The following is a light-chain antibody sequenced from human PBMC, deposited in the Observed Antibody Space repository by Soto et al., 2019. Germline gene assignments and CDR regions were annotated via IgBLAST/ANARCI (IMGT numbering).Light chain of an antibody. J-gene: IGKJ4*01. Sequence: DIVMTQSPDSLAVSLGERATINCKSSQSVLYSSNNKNYLAWYQQTPGQPPKLLIYWASTRESGVPDRFSGSGSGTDFTLTISSLQAEDVAVYYCQHYYSTPPTFGGGTKVEIK. CDR1: QSVLYSSNNKNY. CDR2: WAS. V-gene: IGKV4-1*01. CDR3: QHYYSTPPT.